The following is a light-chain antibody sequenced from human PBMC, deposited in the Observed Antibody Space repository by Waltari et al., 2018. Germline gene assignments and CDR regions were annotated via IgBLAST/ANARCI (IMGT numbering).Light chain of an antibody. Sequence: EIVLTQSPGTLSLSPGDRDTLSCRASQSVSSNYLAWYQQKPGQAPRLLIYGASSRATGIPDRFSGSGSGTDFTLTISRLEPEDFAVYYCQQYGSSQFTFGPGTKVDIK. CDR3: QQYGSSQFT. CDR2: GAS. CDR1: QSVSSNY. J-gene: IGKJ3*01. V-gene: IGKV3-20*01.